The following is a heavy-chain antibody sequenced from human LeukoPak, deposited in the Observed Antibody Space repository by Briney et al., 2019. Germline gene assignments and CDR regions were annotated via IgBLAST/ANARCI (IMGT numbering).Heavy chain of an antibody. Sequence: ASVTVSFKASVYTFTSYYMHWVRQAPGQGLEGMGIINPSGCSTSYVQKFQGRVTITRDTSTSTVYMELSSLRSEDTAVYYCARVPLPSHYYFDYWGQGTLLTVSS. J-gene: IGHJ4*02. V-gene: IGHV1-46*01. CDR3: ARVPLPSHYYFDY. CDR1: VYTFTSYY. CDR2: INPSGCST.